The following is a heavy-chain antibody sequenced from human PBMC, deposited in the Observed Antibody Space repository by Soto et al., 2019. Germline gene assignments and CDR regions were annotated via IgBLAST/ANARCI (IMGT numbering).Heavy chain of an antibody. J-gene: IGHJ6*02. D-gene: IGHD6-19*01. CDR3: ARPREAGKNYYGVDV. V-gene: IGHV5-51*01. CDR2: VYPGDSDT. Sequence: GESLKISCKGAGYSFTSYWIGWVRQMPGKGLEWMGIVYPGDSDTRYSPSFQGQVTISADKSISTAYLQWSSLKASDTAMYYCARPREAGKNYYGVDVWGQGTTVTVSS. CDR1: GYSFTSYW.